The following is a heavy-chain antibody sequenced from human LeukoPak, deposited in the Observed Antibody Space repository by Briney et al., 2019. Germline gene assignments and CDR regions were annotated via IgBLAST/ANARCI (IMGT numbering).Heavy chain of an antibody. Sequence: GGSLRLSCAASGFTFDKAWMTWVRQAPGKGLEWVSAISGTSSSTYYADSVKGRFSISRDNSRNTLYLQMNSLRADDTAVYYCATKAVPRPRLYDAFDFWGQGTVVTVSS. CDR3: ATKAVPRPRLYDAFDF. CDR1: GFTFDKAW. CDR2: ISGTSSST. V-gene: IGHV3-23*01. D-gene: IGHD2-15*01. J-gene: IGHJ3*01.